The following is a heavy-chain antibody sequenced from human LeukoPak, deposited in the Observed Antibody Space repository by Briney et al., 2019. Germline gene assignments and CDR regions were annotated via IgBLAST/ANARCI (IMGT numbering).Heavy chain of an antibody. CDR1: GYTFTGYS. V-gene: IGHV7-4-1*01. J-gene: IGHJ4*02. CDR2: INIYTGNP. D-gene: IGHD5-24*01. CDR3: ARDAATINFDY. Sequence: ASVKVSCKASGYTFTGYSINWVRQAPGQGLEWMGWINIYTGNPTYAQGFTGRFVFSLDTSVSTAYLQIGSLKAEDTAVYYCARDAATINFDYWGQGTLVTVSS.